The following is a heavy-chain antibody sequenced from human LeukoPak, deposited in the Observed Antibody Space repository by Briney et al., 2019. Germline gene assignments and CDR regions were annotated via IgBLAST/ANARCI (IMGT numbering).Heavy chain of an antibody. D-gene: IGHD4-17*01. CDR1: GYTFTSYD. J-gene: IGHJ4*02. V-gene: IGHV1-8*03. CDR2: MNPNSGNT. Sequence: ASVKVSCKASGYTFTSYDINWVRQATGQGLEWMGWMNPNSGNTGYAQKFQGRVTITRNTSISTAYMELSSVTAADTAVYYCARLRYDYGDYGRNTRRSGEKPVGSDYWGQGTLVTVSS. CDR3: ARLRYDYGDYGRNTRRSGEKPVGSDY.